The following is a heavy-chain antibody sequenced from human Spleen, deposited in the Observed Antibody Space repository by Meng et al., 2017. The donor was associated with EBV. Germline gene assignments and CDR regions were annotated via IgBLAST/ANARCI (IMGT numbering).Heavy chain of an antibody. V-gene: IGHV3-30*18. CDR1: GFTFSDYG. CDR2: MSYDGANK. CDR3: AKEDRTGWYLDY. Sequence: QVQFVGSGGGVVQPGRSLRLSCVVSGFTFSDYGMHWVRQAPGKGLEWVAGMSYDGANKSYGDSVTGRFTISRDNSKNTLYLQMHSLRAEDTAVYYCAKEDRTGWYLDYWGHGTLVTVSS. D-gene: IGHD6-19*01. J-gene: IGHJ4*01.